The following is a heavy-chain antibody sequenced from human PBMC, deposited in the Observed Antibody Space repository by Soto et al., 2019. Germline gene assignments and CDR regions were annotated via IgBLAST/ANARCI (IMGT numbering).Heavy chain of an antibody. CDR3: ARRKDRSGPNYFDS. CDR1: GYTFITYD. Sequence: QVQLVQSGAEVKKPGASVKVSCKASGYTFITYDINWVRQAPGQGLEWMGWMNPYNGNAGYAQKFQGRVTMTRNTSIHTAYMELSSLRSNDTAVYFCARRKDRSGPNYFDSWGQGTLVTVSS. CDR2: MNPYNGNA. J-gene: IGHJ4*02. V-gene: IGHV1-8*01.